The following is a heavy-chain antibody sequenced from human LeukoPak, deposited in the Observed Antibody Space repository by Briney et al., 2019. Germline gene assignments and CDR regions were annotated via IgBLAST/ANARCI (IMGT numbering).Heavy chain of an antibody. CDR3: ARGNYDFWSGYTPDYYYYYMDV. D-gene: IGHD3-3*01. V-gene: IGHV1-8*01. CDR2: MNPNSGNT. Sequence: ASVKVSCKASGYTFTSYDINWVRQATGQGLEWIGWMNPNSGNTGYAQKFQGRVTMTRNTSISTAYRELSSLRSEDTAVYYCARGNYDFWSGYTPDYYYYYMDVWGKGTTVTVSS. J-gene: IGHJ6*03. CDR1: GYTFTSYD.